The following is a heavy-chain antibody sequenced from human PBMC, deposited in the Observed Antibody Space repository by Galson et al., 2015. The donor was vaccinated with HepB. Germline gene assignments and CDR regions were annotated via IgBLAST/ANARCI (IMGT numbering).Heavy chain of an antibody. Sequence: SLRLSCAASGFTFSSYGMHWVRQAPGKGLEWVAVISYDGSNKYYADSVKGRFTISRDNSKNTLYLQMNSLRAEDTAVYYCAKDVLRNDYYYYYGMDVWGQGTTVTVSS. J-gene: IGHJ6*02. V-gene: IGHV3-30*18. CDR3: AKDVLRNDYYYYYGMDV. CDR1: GFTFSSYG. CDR2: ISYDGSNK.